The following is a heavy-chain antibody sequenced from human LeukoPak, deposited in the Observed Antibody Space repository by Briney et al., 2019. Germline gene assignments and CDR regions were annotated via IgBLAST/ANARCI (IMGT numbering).Heavy chain of an antibody. D-gene: IGHD3-16*01. CDR1: GFTFSSYW. CDR2: IKQDGSEK. V-gene: IGHV3-7*01. CDR3: ARVKATFVLYGVSRSDP. J-gene: IGHJ5*02. Sequence: GGSLRLSCAASGFTFSSYWMSWVRQAPGKGLEWVANIKQDGSEKYYVDSVKGRFTISRDNAKNSLYLQMNSLRAEDTAVYYCARVKATFVLYGVSRSDPWGQGTLVTVSS.